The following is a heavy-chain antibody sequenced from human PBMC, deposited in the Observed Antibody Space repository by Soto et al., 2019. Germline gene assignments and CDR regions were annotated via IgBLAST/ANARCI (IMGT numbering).Heavy chain of an antibody. CDR1: GFTFSGSA. Sequence: EVQLVESGRGLVQPGGSLKLSCAASGFTFSGSAMHWVRQASGKGLEWVGRIRSKANSYATAYAASVKGRFTISRDDSKNTAYLQMNSLKTEDTAVYYCTRTGGWDWFDPWGQGTLVTVSS. D-gene: IGHD3-16*01. CDR3: TRTGGWDWFDP. J-gene: IGHJ5*02. V-gene: IGHV3-73*02. CDR2: IRSKANSYAT.